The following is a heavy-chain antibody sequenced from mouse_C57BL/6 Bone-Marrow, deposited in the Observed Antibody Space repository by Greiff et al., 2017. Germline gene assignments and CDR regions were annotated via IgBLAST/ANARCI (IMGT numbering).Heavy chain of an antibody. J-gene: IGHJ2*01. CDR2: IYPRSGNT. CDR1: GYTFTSYG. Sequence: QVQLQQSGAELARPGASVKLSCKASGYTFTSYGISWVKQRTGQGLEWIGEIYPRSGNTYYNEKFKGKAPLTADKSSSTAYMELRSLPSEDSAVYFCARFYENYYYRSYYLYYWGQGTTLTVSS. V-gene: IGHV1-81*01. CDR3: ARFYENYYYRSYYLYY. D-gene: IGHD2-14*01.